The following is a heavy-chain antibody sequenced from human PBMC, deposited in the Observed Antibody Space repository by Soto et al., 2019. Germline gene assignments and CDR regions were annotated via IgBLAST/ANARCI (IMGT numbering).Heavy chain of an antibody. CDR3: ARGEAVAGHYYHYGMDV. V-gene: IGHV3-72*01. J-gene: IGHJ6*02. CDR2: SRNKANTYTT. CDR1: GFTLSDHY. Sequence: EVQLVESGGGLVQPGGALRLSCAASGFTLSDHYIDWVRQAPGKGLEWVGRSRNKANTYTTEYAASGKGRFTISRDDSKKSLYLQMNSLKTEDTAVYYCARGEAVAGHYYHYGMDVWGQGTTVTVSS. D-gene: IGHD6-13*01.